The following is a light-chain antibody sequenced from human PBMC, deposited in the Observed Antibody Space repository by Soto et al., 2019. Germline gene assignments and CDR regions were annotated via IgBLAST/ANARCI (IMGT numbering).Light chain of an antibody. CDR3: QQYGVSLPT. Sequence: EIVMTQSPATLSVSPGERATLSCRASQNISNNYVAWYQQRPGQAPRLLIFGAYTRAIGIPDSFSGSGSETDFTLTISRLEPEDFAVYFCQQYGVSLPTFGGGTKVDIK. V-gene: IGKV3-20*01. CDR2: GAY. CDR1: QNISNNY. J-gene: IGKJ4*01.